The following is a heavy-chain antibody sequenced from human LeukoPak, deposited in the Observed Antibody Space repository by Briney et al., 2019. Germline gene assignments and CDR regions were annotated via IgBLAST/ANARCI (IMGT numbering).Heavy chain of an antibody. J-gene: IGHJ4*02. Sequence: PGGSLRLSCAASGFSFSTYNMNWVRQAPGKGLEWVSSITTSSTYIYYADSVKGRFTISRDNAKNSLYLQMNSLRAEDTAVYYCWSLRLGELSPVGYWGQGTPVTVSS. CDR1: GFSFSTYN. V-gene: IGHV3-21*01. CDR3: WSLRLGELSPVGY. CDR2: ITTSSTYI. D-gene: IGHD3-16*02.